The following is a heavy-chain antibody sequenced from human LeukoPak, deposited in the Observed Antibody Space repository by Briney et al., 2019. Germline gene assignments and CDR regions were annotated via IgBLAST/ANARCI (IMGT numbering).Heavy chain of an antibody. J-gene: IGHJ5*02. V-gene: IGHV1-69*01. CDR1: GGTFSSYA. D-gene: IGHD1-7*01. Sequence: ASVKVSCKASGGTFSSYAISWVRQAPGQGLEWMGGIIPIFGTANCAQKFQGRVTITADESTSTVYMELNSLRSEDTAVYYCARGTDNWNYVRWFDPWGQGTLVTVSS. CDR3: ARGTDNWNYVRWFDP. CDR2: IIPIFGTA.